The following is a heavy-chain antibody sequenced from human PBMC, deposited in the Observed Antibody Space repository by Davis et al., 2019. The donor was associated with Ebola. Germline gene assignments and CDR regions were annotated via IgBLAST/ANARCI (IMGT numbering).Heavy chain of an antibody. CDR3: ARAAGEQLVLSWFDP. CDR1: GYTFTGYN. D-gene: IGHD6-13*01. Sequence: ASVKVSCKASGYTFTGYNMHWVRQAPGQGLEWMGRIISNSGGTNYAQKFQGRVTMTRDTSISTAYMELSRLRSDDTAVYYCARAAGEQLVLSWFDPWGQGTLVTVSS. CDR2: IISNSGGT. V-gene: IGHV1-2*06. J-gene: IGHJ5*02.